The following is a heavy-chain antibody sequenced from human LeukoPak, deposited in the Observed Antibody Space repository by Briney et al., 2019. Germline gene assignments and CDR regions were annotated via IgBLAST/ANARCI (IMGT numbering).Heavy chain of an antibody. CDR1: GYTFTSYY. CDR3: ARGGRAGGLLGYYYYYMDV. D-gene: IGHD1-26*01. CDR2: INPSGGST. Sequence: ASVKVSCKASGYTFTSYYMLWVRQAPGQGLEWMGIINPSGGSTSYAQKFQGRVTMTRDTSTSTVYMELSSLRSEDTAVYYCARGGRAGGLLGYYYYYMDVWGKGTTVTVSS. V-gene: IGHV1-46*01. J-gene: IGHJ6*03.